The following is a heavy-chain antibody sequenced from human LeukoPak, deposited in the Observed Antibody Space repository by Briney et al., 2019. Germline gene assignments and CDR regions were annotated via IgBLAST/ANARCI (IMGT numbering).Heavy chain of an antibody. CDR2: ISSSSSTI. D-gene: IGHD5-18*01. CDR3: ARRGDTAMVTGFDY. J-gene: IGHJ4*02. V-gene: IGHV3-48*04. CDR1: GFTFSSYS. Sequence: PGGSLRLSCAASGFTFSSYSMNWVRQAPGKGLEWVSYISSSSSTIYYADSVKGRFTISRDNAKNSLYLQMNSLRAEDTAVYYCARRGDTAMVTGFDYWGQGTLVTVSS.